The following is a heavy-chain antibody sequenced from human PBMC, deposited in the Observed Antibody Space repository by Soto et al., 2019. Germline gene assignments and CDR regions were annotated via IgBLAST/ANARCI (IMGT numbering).Heavy chain of an antibody. J-gene: IGHJ4*01. CDR2: ISGDNGDT. CDR3: ASAHRFLEWLFFDY. Sequence: ASVKVSCKASGQTFTNYGISWVRQAPGQVLEWMGWISGDNGDTTFAQKFQGRVSLTTDTSTSTAYMELRSLTSDDTAVYYCASAHRFLEWLFFDYW. D-gene: IGHD3-3*01. V-gene: IGHV1-18*01. CDR1: GQTFTNYG.